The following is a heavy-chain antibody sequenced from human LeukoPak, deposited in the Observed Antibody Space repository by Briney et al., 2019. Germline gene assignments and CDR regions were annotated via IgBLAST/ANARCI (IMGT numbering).Heavy chain of an antibody. CDR1: GDSVNGYY. D-gene: IGHD4-17*01. CDR2: IYYNGHT. V-gene: IGHV4-59*02. J-gene: IGHJ6*03. CDR3: ARTYGDYQGYMDV. Sequence: SVTLSLTCTVSGDSVNGYYWSWIRQPPGKGLEWVGYIYYNGHTNYSPSLESRTTMSIDPSRNQFSLKVRSVTAADTAVYYCARTYGDYQGYMDVWGKGTTVTVSS.